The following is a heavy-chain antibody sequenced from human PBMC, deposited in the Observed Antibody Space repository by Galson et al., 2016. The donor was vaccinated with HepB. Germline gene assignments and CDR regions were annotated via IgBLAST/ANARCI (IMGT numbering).Heavy chain of an antibody. CDR1: GFIFSSYA. Sequence: SLRLSCAASGFIFSSYAMTWVRQAPGKGLEWVSAIGGGGGSTYYADSVKGRFTISRDNSKNTLYLQMNSLRAGDTALYYCAKHPSYASSGYYYVNYFDYWGQGTLVTVSS. V-gene: IGHV3-23*01. CDR3: AKHPSYASSGYYYVNYFDY. CDR2: IGGGGGST. D-gene: IGHD3-22*01. J-gene: IGHJ4*02.